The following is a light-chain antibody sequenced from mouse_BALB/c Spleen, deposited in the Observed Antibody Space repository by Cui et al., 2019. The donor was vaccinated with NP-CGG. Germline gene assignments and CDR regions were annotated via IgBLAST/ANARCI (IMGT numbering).Light chain of an antibody. CDR3: ALWYSNHWV. Sequence: QAVVTQEYALTTSPGETVTLTCRSSTGAVTTSNYANWVQEKPDHLFTGLIGGTNNRAPGVPPRFSGSLIGDKAALTITGAQTEDEAIYFCALWYSNHWVFGGGTKLTVL. J-gene: IGLJ1*01. CDR2: GTN. V-gene: IGLV1*01. CDR1: TGAVTTSNY.